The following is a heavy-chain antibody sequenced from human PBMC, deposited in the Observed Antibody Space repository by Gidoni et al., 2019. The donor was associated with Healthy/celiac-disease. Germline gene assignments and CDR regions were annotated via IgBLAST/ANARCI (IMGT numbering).Heavy chain of an antibody. Sequence: EVKLVESGGGLVQPGGSLRLSCAASGFTFSSYWMPWVRQAPGKGLVWVSRINSDGSSTSYADSVKGRFTISRDNAKNTLYLQMNSLRAEDTAVYYCACIGGYSYGRGVDYWGQGTLVTVSS. CDR3: ACIGGYSYGRGVDY. CDR2: INSDGSST. CDR1: GFTFSSYW. J-gene: IGHJ4*02. D-gene: IGHD5-18*01. V-gene: IGHV3-74*01.